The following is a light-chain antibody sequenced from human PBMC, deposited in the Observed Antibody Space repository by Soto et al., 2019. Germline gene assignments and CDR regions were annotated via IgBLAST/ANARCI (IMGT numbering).Light chain of an antibody. Sequence: DIQMTQSPSILSASVGDRVTITCRASQSVSTWLAWYQQKPGKAPKLLIYEASTLQGGVPSRFSGSGSGTEFTLTISSLQPEDFATYFCQQLNTFPPFFTFGPGTKVDIK. J-gene: IGKJ3*01. CDR1: QSVSTW. CDR3: QQLNTFPPFFT. V-gene: IGKV1-5*01. CDR2: EAS.